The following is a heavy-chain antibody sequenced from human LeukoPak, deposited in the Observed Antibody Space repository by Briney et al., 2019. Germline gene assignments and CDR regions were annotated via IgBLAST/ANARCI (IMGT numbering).Heavy chain of an antibody. CDR1: GGSFSGYY. Sequence: SETLSLTCAVYGGSFSGYYWSWIPKPPGKGLDWIGEINHSGSTNYNPSLKSRVTISVDTSKNQFSLKLSSVTAADTAVYYCARGGMRYFDWLPQYNWFDPWGQGTLVTVSS. V-gene: IGHV4-34*01. CDR3: ARGGMRYFDWLPQYNWFDP. D-gene: IGHD3-9*01. CDR2: INHSGST. J-gene: IGHJ5*02.